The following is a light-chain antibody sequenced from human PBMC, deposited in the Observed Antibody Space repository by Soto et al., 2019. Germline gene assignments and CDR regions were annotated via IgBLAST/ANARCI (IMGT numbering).Light chain of an antibody. CDR2: EVS. J-gene: IGLJ3*02. V-gene: IGLV2-8*01. Sequence: QSALTQPPSASGSPGQSVTISCTGTSSDVGGYKYVSWYQQHPGKAPKLMIYEVSKRPSGVPVRFSGSKSGNTASLTVSRLQAEDEADYYCSSYAGSILGVFGGGTKLTVL. CDR1: SSDVGGYKY. CDR3: SSYAGSILGV.